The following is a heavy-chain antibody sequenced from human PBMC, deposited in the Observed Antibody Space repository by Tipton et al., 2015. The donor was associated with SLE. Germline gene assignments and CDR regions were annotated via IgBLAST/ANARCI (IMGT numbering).Heavy chain of an antibody. Sequence: TLSLTCTVSGYSISSGFYWGWIRQPPGKGLEWIGYIYHSGSTYYNPSLKSRVTISVDTSKNQFSLKLSSVTAADTAVYYCARVLWGPGDYWGQGTLVTVSS. CDR1: GYSISSGFY. CDR3: ARVLWGPGDY. D-gene: IGHD7-27*01. V-gene: IGHV4-38-2*02. J-gene: IGHJ4*02. CDR2: IYHSGST.